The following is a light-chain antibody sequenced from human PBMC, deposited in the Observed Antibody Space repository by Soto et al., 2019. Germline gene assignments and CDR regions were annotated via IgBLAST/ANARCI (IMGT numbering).Light chain of an antibody. CDR2: AAS. CDR1: QGISNY. Sequence: AIRMTQSPSSFSASTGDRVTITCRASQGISNYLAWYQQKPGKAPNLLIYAASTLPSGVPSRFSGSGSGTDFTLTISYLQSEDFATYFCQQYYSYPPIFGQGTKLEIK. V-gene: IGKV1-8*01. CDR3: QQYYSYPPI. J-gene: IGKJ2*01.